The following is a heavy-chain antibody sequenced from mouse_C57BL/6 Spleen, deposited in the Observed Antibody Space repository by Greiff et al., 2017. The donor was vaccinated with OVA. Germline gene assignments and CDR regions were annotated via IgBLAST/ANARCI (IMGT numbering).Heavy chain of an antibody. V-gene: IGHV5-17*01. CDR1: GFTFSDYG. J-gene: IGHJ2*01. Sequence: VQLQESGGGLVKPGGSLKLSCAASGFTFSDYGMHWVRQAPEKGLEWVAYISSGSSTIYYADIVKGRFTISRDNAKNTLFLQMTSLRSEDTAMYYCARNYYGSSLDYWGQGTTLTVSS. CDR2: ISSGSSTI. D-gene: IGHD1-1*01. CDR3: ARNYYGSSLDY.